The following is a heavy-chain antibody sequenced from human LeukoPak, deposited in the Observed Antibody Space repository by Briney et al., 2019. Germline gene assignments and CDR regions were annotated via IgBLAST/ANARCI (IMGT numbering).Heavy chain of an antibody. Sequence: PSETLSLTCAVSGGSISSGGYSWSWIRQPPGKGLEWIGYIYHSGSTYYNPSLKSRVTISVDRSKNQFSLKLSSVTAADTAVYYCARADYDILTGSPDWFDPWGQGTLVTVSS. D-gene: IGHD3-9*01. V-gene: IGHV4-30-2*01. CDR1: GGSISSGGYS. J-gene: IGHJ5*02. CDR2: IYHSGST. CDR3: ARADYDILTGSPDWFDP.